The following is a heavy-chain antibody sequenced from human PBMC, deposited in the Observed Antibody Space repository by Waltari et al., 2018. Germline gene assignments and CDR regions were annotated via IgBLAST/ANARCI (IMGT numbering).Heavy chain of an antibody. CDR3: ARNNWNYSTDAFDI. Sequence: QLQLQESGPGLVKPSETLSLTCTVSGGYISSSSYYWGWIRQPPGKGLEWIGSIYYSGRTYNHPSRKSRVTISVDTSKNQFSLKLSSVTAADTAVYYCARNNWNYSTDAFDIWGQGTMVTVSS. D-gene: IGHD1-7*01. V-gene: IGHV4-39*07. CDR1: GGYISSSSYY. CDR2: IYYSGRT. J-gene: IGHJ3*02.